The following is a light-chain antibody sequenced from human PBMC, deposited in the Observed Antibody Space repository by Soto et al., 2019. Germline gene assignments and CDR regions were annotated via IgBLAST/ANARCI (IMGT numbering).Light chain of an antibody. Sequence: EIVLTQSPATLSLSPGERATLSCRASQSVSSYLAWYQQKPGQAPRLLIYDASNRATGIPARFSGSGSGTDFTLTIPSLAPEDFAVDYCQHRSNRLAFCGGTKVDIK. J-gene: IGKJ4*01. V-gene: IGKV3-11*01. CDR2: DAS. CDR3: QHRSNRLA. CDR1: QSVSSY.